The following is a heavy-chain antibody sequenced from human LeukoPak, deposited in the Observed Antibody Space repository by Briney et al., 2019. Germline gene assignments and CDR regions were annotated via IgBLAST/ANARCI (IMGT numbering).Heavy chain of an antibody. V-gene: IGHV3-64*01. CDR3: ARVGYCSSTNCFTNYFDY. J-gene: IGHJ4*02. Sequence: GESLRLSCAASGFTFSSYAMHWVRQAPGNGLEYVSAISSNGGSTYYANSVKGRFTISRDNSKDTLYLQMGSLRAEDMAVYYCARVGYCSSTNCFTNYFDYWGQGTLVTVSS. CDR2: ISSNGGST. D-gene: IGHD2-2*01. CDR1: GFTFSSYA.